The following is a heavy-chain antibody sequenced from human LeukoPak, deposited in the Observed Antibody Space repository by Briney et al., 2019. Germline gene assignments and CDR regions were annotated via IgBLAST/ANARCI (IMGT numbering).Heavy chain of an antibody. V-gene: IGHV3-74*01. D-gene: IGHD4-17*01. J-gene: IGHJ5*02. CDR2: IYTDVSTT. CDR3: ARGGPHYGDFDP. CDR1: GFTLSSHW. Sequence: GGSLRLSCEPSGFTLSSHWMHCGRHAPGKGLVWVTRIYTDVSTTNYAASVKGRSTISRDNANNTLYLQMNSLRVEDTAVYYYARGGPHYGDFDPWGQGTLVTVSS.